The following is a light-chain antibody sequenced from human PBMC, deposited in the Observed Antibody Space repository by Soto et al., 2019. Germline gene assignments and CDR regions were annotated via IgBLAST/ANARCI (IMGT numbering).Light chain of an antibody. CDR3: QTWGTGIQV. V-gene: IGLV4-69*01. CDR1: SGHSSYA. J-gene: IGLJ3*02. CDR2: LNSDGSH. Sequence: QLVLTQSPSASASLGASVKLTCTLSSGHSSYAIAWHQQQPEKGPRYLMKLNSDGSHSKGDGIPDRFSGSSSAAERYLTISSLQSEAEADYYCQTWGTGIQVFGGGTKVTVL.